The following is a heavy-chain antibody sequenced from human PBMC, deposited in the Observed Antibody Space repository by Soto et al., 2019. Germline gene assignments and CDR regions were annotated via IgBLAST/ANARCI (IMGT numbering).Heavy chain of an antibody. V-gene: IGHV5-51*01. CDR2: IYPGDSDT. CDR1: GYSFTSYW. D-gene: IGHD3-9*01. J-gene: IGHJ6*02. Sequence: GESLKISCKGSGYSFTSYWIGWVRQMPGKGLEWMGIIYPGDSDTRYSPSFQGQVTISADKSISTAYLQWSSLKASDTTMYYCARLPYYDILTGYYPGPANYYYYGMDVWGQGTTVTVSS. CDR3: ARLPYYDILTGYYPGPANYYYYGMDV.